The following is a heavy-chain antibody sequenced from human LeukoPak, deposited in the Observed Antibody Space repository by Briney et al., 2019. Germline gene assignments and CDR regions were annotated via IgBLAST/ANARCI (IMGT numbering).Heavy chain of an antibody. CDR1: GFTVSGNY. V-gene: IGHV3-23*01. CDR2: ISGSGGST. Sequence: PGGSLRLSCAASGFTVSGNYLTWVRQAPGKGLGWVSAISGSGGSTYYADSVKGRFTISRDNSKNTLYLQMNSLRAEDTAVYYCARERQQFDYWGQGTLVTVSS. D-gene: IGHD6-13*01. J-gene: IGHJ4*02. CDR3: ARERQQFDY.